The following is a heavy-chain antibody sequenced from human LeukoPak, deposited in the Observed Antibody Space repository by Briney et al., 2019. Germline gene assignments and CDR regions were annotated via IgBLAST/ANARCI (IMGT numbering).Heavy chain of an antibody. CDR2: IYYSGST. D-gene: IGHD6-6*01. J-gene: IGHJ4*02. CDR1: GGSISSHY. V-gene: IGHV4-59*11. CDR3: ARGHYSISSRAVGDYFDY. Sequence: PSETLSLTCTVSGGSISSHYWNWIRQPPGKGLEWIGYIYYSGSTNYNPSLKSRVTLSVDTSKNHFSLKLSSVTAADSAVYYCARGHYSISSRAVGDYFDYWGQGTLVTVSS.